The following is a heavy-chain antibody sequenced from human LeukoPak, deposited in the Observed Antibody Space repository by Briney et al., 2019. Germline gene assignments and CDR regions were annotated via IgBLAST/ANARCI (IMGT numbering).Heavy chain of an antibody. J-gene: IGHJ4*02. Sequence: SETLTLTCTVSGGSINNGGYYWSWIRQHPGKGLEWIGYIYFSGSSYYNPSLRSRVTISVDTSKNHFSLKLSSVTAADTAVYYCARVTIAAAGGNIDYWGQGTLVTVSS. V-gene: IGHV4-31*03. CDR2: IYFSGSS. D-gene: IGHD6-13*01. CDR3: ARVTIAAAGGNIDY. CDR1: GGSINNGGYY.